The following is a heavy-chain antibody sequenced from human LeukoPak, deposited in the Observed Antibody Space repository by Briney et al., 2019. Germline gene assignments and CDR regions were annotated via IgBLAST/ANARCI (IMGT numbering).Heavy chain of an antibody. Sequence: SETLSLTCTVSGGSVSSGTYYWSWIRRPPGKGLEWIGYIDYIGNTNYNPSLKSRVTISVGTSKNQFSLKLTSVTAADTAVYYCARTVLAAASVFDYWGQGTLVTVSS. J-gene: IGHJ4*02. V-gene: IGHV4-61*01. CDR1: GGSVSSGTYY. D-gene: IGHD6-25*01. CDR3: ARTVLAAASVFDY. CDR2: IDYIGNT.